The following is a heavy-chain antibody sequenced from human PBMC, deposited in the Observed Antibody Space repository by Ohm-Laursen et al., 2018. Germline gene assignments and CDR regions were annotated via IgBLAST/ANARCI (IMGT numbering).Heavy chain of an antibody. CDR2: INHSGST. Sequence: TLSLTCAVYGGSFSGYYWSWIRQPPGKGLEWIGEINHSGSTNYNPSLKSRVTISVDTSKNQFSLKLSSVTAADTAVYYCARVALSGSYFYYYGMDVWGQGTTVTVSS. D-gene: IGHD1-26*01. V-gene: IGHV4-34*01. J-gene: IGHJ6*02. CDR1: GGSFSGYY. CDR3: ARVALSGSYFYYYGMDV.